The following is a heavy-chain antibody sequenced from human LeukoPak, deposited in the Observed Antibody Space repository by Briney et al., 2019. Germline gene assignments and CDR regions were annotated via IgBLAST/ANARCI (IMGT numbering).Heavy chain of an antibody. J-gene: IGHJ5*02. V-gene: IGHV3-21*01. CDR3: ARDRISRTRTKYNWFDP. CDR2: ISSSSSYI. CDR1: GFTFSSYS. Sequence: GGSLRLSCAASGFTFSSYSMNWVRQAPGKGLEWVSSISSSSSYIYYADSVKGRFTISRDNAKNSLYLQMNSLRAEDTAVYYCARDRISRTRTKYNWFDPWGQGTLVTVSS. D-gene: IGHD1-7*01.